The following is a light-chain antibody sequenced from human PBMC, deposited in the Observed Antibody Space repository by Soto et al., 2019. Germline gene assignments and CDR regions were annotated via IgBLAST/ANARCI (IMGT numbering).Light chain of an antibody. CDR3: LQVSSFPRT. CDR2: AAS. V-gene: IGKV1-12*01. J-gene: IGKJ1*01. CDR1: RGIGDR. Sequence: DIQMTQSPSSLSAVVGDRVTITCRASRGIGDRLAWFQQKPGKAPQFLIQAASNLQSGVPSRFSGSGSGTVFILSINSLQPEDIATYYCLQVSSFPRTFGQGTKVEI.